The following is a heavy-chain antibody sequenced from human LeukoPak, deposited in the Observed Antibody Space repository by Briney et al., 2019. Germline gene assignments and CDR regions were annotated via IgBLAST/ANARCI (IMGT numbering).Heavy chain of an antibody. CDR1: GYTFTSYG. CDR3: ARAEKPNWGNYYYYCMDV. D-gene: IGHD7-27*01. V-gene: IGHV1-2*04. J-gene: IGHJ6*03. CDR2: INPNSGGT. Sequence: ASVKVSCKASGYTFTSYGISWVRQAPGQGLEWMGWINPNSGGTNYAQKFQGWVTMTRDTSISTAYMELSSLRSEDTAVYYCARAEKPNWGNYYYYCMDVWGKGTTVTVSS.